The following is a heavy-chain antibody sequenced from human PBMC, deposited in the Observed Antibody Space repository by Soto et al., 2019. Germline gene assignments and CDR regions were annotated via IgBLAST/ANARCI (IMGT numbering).Heavy chain of an antibody. Sequence: LSLTCTVSGGSISSYYWSWIRQPPGKGLEWIGYIYYIGSTNYNPSLKSRVTISVDTSKNQFSLKLSSVTAADTAVYYCARGLRRQLLNWFDPWGQGTLVTVSS. CDR1: GGSISSYY. V-gene: IGHV4-59*01. D-gene: IGHD2-2*01. J-gene: IGHJ5*02. CDR3: ARGLRRQLLNWFDP. CDR2: IYYIGST.